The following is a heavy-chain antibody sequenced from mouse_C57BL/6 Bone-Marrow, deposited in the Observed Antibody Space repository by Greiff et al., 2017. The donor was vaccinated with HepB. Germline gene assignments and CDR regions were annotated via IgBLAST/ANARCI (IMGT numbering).Heavy chain of an antibody. J-gene: IGHJ2*01. V-gene: IGHV1-7*01. CDR3: ARSTAQATFYFDY. D-gene: IGHD3-2*02. CDR1: GYTFTSYW. CDR2: INPSSGYT. Sequence: VQLQQSGAELAKPGASVKLSCKASGYTFTSYWMHWVKQRPGQGLEWIGYINPSSGYTKYNQKFKDKATLTADKSSSTAYMKLSSLSYEDSAVYYCARSTAQATFYFDYWGQGTTLTVSS.